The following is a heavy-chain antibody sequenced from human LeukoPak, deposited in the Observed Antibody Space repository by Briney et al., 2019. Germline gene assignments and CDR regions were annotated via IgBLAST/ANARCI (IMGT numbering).Heavy chain of an antibody. CDR2: ISGSGGST. Sequence: GGSLRLSRAASGFTFTSYAMSWVRQAPGKGLEWVSAISGSGGSTDYADSVKGRFTISRDNSKNTLYLEMNSLRAEDTAAYYCARKYYYHSSGFYLDVLDFWGQGTMVTVSS. V-gene: IGHV3-23*01. J-gene: IGHJ3*01. CDR3: ARKYYYHSSGFYLDVLDF. D-gene: IGHD3-22*01. CDR1: GFTFTSYA.